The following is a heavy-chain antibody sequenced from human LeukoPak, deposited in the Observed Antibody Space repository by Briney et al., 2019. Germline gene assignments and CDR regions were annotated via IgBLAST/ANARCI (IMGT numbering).Heavy chain of an antibody. Sequence: GGSLRLSCAASGFTFSSYWMHWVRQAPGKGLVWVSRIDSDGSTIYADSVKGRFTIPRDNAKNTLYLQMNSLRVEDTAVYFCARDGSLPDCWGQGTLVTVSS. CDR2: IDSDGST. J-gene: IGHJ4*02. CDR3: ARDGSLPDC. CDR1: GFTFSSYW. D-gene: IGHD2-15*01. V-gene: IGHV3-74*01.